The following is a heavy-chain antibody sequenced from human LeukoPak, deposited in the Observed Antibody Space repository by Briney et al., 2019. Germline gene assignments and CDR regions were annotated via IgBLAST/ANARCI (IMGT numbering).Heavy chain of an antibody. CDR1: GFTFDDYG. J-gene: IGHJ4*02. V-gene: IGHV3-20*04. CDR2: INWNGGST. Sequence: RPGGSLRLSCAASGFTFDDYGMSWVRQAPGKGLEWVSGINWNGGSTGYADSVKGRFTISRDNAMNSLYLQMNSLRAEDTALYYCARGVYYGSGSYPYWFDYWGQGTLVTVSS. CDR3: ARGVYYGSGSYPYWFDY. D-gene: IGHD3-10*01.